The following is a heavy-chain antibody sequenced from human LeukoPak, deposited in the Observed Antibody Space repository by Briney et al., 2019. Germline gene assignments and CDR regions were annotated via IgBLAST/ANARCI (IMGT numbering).Heavy chain of an antibody. Sequence: GASVKVSCKASGYTFTSYDINWVRQATGQGLEWMGWMNPNSANTGYAQKFRGRVTMTGNTSISTAYMELSSLRSEDTAVYYCARASTSWYTGDQYYFDYWGQGTLVTVSP. V-gene: IGHV1-8*01. CDR1: GYTFTSYD. CDR2: MNPNSANT. D-gene: IGHD6-13*01. J-gene: IGHJ4*02. CDR3: ARASTSWYTGDQYYFDY.